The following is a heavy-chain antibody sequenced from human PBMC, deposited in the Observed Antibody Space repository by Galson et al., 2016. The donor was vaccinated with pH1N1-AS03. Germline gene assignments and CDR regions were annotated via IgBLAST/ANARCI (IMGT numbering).Heavy chain of an antibody. D-gene: IGHD3-22*01. CDR3: ARDRYYDGSGRKFFESEY. Sequence: SVKVSCKGSGVTFSNFAISWMRQAPGQGLEWMGGIHPIFGTVTYAQKFQGRLTVTADDSTSAAYMELSSLTSEDTAIYYCARDRYYDGSGRKFFESEYWGQGALVIVSS. CDR2: IHPIFGTV. V-gene: IGHV1-69*13. J-gene: IGHJ4*02. CDR1: GVTFSNFA.